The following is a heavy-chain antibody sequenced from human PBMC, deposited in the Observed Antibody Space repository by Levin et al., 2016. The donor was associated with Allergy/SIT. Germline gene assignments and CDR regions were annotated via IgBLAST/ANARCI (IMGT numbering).Heavy chain of an antibody. CDR3: ARGRFWSGYFPQ. Sequence: SETLSLTCAVYGGSFSGYYWSWIRQPPGKGLEWIGEINHSGSTNYNPSLKSRVTISVDTSKNQFSLKLSSVTAADTAVYYCARGRFWSGYFPQWGQGTLVTVSS. J-gene: IGHJ4*02. D-gene: IGHD3-3*01. V-gene: IGHV4-34*01. CDR2: INHSGST. CDR1: GGSFSGYY.